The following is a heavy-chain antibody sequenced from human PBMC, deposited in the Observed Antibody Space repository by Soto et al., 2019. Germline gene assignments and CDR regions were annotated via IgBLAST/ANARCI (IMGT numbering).Heavy chain of an antibody. CDR3: ATSYDSGFDP. V-gene: IGHV1-18*04. CDR1: GYPFSKYG. D-gene: IGHD5-12*01. CDR2: IKPDNGNT. Sequence: QLQLVQSGGEVKKPGASVRVSCEAYGYPFSKYGISWIRQAPGQGLEWMGWIKPDNGNTDYVQKFQGRVTMTTDTSSNTAYMELRSLRSDDTAVYYCATSYDSGFDPWGQGTLVSVSS. J-gene: IGHJ5*02.